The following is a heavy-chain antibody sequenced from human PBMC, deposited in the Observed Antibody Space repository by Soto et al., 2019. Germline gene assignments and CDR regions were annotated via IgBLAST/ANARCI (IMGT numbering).Heavy chain of an antibody. Sequence: QITLKESGPALVEPTQTLTLTCTFSGFSLSTSGVGVAWIRQPPGKALEWLALIYWDDDKRYSPSLTSRLTITKDTSKNPVVLTMTNMDPVDTATYYCSHKGGRGAAMDVWGQGTTLTVSS. D-gene: IGHD2-15*01. J-gene: IGHJ6*02. CDR2: IYWDDDK. CDR3: SHKGGRGAAMDV. CDR1: GFSLSTSGVG. V-gene: IGHV2-5*02.